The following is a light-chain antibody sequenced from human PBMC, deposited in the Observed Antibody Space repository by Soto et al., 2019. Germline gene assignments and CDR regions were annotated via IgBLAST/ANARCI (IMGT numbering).Light chain of an antibody. J-gene: IGKJ1*01. CDR3: QQANSFLRA. CDR2: ATS. Sequence: DIQMTQSPSSVSASVGDRVTITCRASQDISNWLAWYQQKPGKAPKLLMYATSNLQSGVPSRFSGSGSGTDFTLTISSLQPEDFATYYCQQANSFLRAFGQGTKVEIK. V-gene: IGKV1-12*01. CDR1: QDISNW.